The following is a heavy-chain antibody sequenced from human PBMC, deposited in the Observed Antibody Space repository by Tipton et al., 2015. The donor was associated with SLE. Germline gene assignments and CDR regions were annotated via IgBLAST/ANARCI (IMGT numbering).Heavy chain of an antibody. CDR1: GGSISSGGYY. V-gene: IGHV4-31*03. Sequence: TLSLTCTVSGGSISSGGYYWTWIRQLPGKGLEWIGYIYYSGNTYYNPSLGSRLTISVDTSKNHFSLNLYSVTAADTAVYYCARVQAYEGFDPWGQGTLVTVSS. J-gene: IGHJ5*02. D-gene: IGHD3-16*01. CDR2: IYYSGNT. CDR3: ARVQAYEGFDP.